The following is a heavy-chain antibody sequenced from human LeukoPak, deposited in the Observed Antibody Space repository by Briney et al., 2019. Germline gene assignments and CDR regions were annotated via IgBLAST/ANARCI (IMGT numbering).Heavy chain of an antibody. CDR2: INPNSGGT. D-gene: IGHD3-10*01. J-gene: IGHJ6*03. Sequence: ASVEVSCKASGYTFTGYYMHWVRQAPGQGLEWMGWINPNSGGTNYAQKFQGRVTMTRDTSISTAYMELSRLRSDDTAVYYCARDRGLYYYYYYMDVWGKGTTVTVSS. CDR3: ARDRGLYYYYYYMDV. CDR1: GYTFTGYY. V-gene: IGHV1-2*02.